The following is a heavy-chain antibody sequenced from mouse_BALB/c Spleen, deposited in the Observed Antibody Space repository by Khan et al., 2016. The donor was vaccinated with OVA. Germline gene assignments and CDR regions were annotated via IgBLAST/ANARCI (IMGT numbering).Heavy chain of an antibody. CDR2: IDPTTGYT. J-gene: IGHJ3*01. D-gene: IGHD1-1*01. V-gene: IGHV1-7*01. CDR3: TRHGSTYTWFGY. CDR1: GYTFTNYW. Sequence: QVRLQQSGAELAKPGASVKMSCKASGYTFTNYWMHWVKQRPGQGLEWIGYIDPTTGYTEYNQKFKDKATLTADKSSSTAYMPLSSLTSEDSAVYYCTRHGSTYTWFGYWGQGTLVTVSA.